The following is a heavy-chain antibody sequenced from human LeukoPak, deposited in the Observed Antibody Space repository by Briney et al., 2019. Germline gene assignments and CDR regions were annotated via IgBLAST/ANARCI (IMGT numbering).Heavy chain of an antibody. J-gene: IGHJ6*02. Sequence: SETMSLTCTVSGGSISSYYWNWIRRPPGKGLEWIGYIYYNGNTNYSPSLKSRVTMSVDTSRNLFSLKVSSVTAADTAVYYCARGRSNYYGMDVWGQGTTVTVSS. CDR3: ARGRSNYYGMDV. CDR2: IYYNGNT. CDR1: GGSISSYY. V-gene: IGHV4-59*01. D-gene: IGHD1-26*01.